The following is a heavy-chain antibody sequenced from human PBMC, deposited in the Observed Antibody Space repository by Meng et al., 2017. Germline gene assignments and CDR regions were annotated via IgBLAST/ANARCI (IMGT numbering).Heavy chain of an antibody. CDR1: GFTFNNYW. CDR3: LDEAPRSDY. Sequence: VQLVDAGGGFVQPWGSLRLSCAASGFTFNNYWMHWVRQVPGKGLVWVSRISGDGSITNYADSVKGRFTISRDNAKNTLYLQMNSLRPEDTAVYYCLDEAPRSDYWGQGSLVTVSS. CDR2: ISGDGSIT. J-gene: IGHJ4*02. D-gene: IGHD1-1*01. V-gene: IGHV3-74*01.